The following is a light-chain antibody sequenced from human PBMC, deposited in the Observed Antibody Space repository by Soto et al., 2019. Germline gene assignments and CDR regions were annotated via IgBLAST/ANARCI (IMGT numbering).Light chain of an antibody. J-gene: IGKJ3*01. CDR3: QKYNRAPLT. CDR1: QGINNY. V-gene: IGKV1-27*01. Sequence: DIQLTQPPSSLSASIGDRVTITCRASQGINNYLAWYQQRPGKIPNLLIYAASTLKSGVASRFSSRGSGTYFTLTSSSLQPDDVATYYCQKYNRAPLTFGPGTKVDI. CDR2: AAS.